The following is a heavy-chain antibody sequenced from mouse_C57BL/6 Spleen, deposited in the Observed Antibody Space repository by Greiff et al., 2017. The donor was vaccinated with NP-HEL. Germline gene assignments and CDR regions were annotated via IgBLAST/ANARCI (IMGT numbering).Heavy chain of an antibody. CDR3: ARNCGSSSDY. D-gene: IGHD1-1*01. Sequence: QVQLQQPGAELVKPGASVKLSCTASGYTFTSYWMHWVNQRPGQGLEWIGMIHPNGGSTNYNEKFKSRAILTVDKSYSTAYMQLSSLTSEDSAVYYCARNCGSSSDYWGQGTTLTVSS. CDR2: IHPNGGST. J-gene: IGHJ2*01. CDR1: GYTFTSYW. V-gene: IGHV1-64*01.